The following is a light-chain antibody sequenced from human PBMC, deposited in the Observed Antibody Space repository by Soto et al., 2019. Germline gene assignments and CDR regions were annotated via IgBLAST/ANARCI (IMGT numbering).Light chain of an antibody. CDR3: CSYAGSRWV. CDR2: EVD. J-gene: IGLJ3*02. CDR1: TSELGIYNL. V-gene: IGLV2-23*02. Sequence: QSALTQPASVSGSPGQSITISCSGTTSELGIYNLVSWYQQHPGKAPKLVIYEVDKRPSGVSNRFSGSRSGNTASLTISGLQSEDEADYHCCSYAGSRWVFGGGTKLTVL.